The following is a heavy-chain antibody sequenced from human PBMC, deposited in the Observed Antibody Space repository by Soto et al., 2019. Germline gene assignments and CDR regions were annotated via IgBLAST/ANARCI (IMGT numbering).Heavy chain of an antibody. V-gene: IGHV3-33*01. CDR3: ARVQFNTYCGGDCYSPAFDI. J-gene: IGHJ3*02. D-gene: IGHD2-21*01. CDR1: GFTFNTFG. Sequence: QVQLVESGGGVVQPGGSLRLSCAASGFTFNTFGVHWVRQRPGKGREWVAVIWHDGGDRYYADSVKGRFTISRDNSKNTLHLEMRSLIAEDTAVYYCARVQFNTYCGGDCYSPAFDIWGQGTMVTVSS. CDR2: IWHDGGDR.